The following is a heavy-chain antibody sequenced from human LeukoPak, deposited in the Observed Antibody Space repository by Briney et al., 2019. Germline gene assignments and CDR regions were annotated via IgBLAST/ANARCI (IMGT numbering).Heavy chain of an antibody. Sequence: GASVKFSCKASDYTFTSYGISWVLQAPGQGLAWVGWISTYNGNTNYGQTLQGRVTMTTDTSTSTAYMELRSLTSDDTAVYCCARWGGATTPFDYWGQGTLVTVSS. CDR3: ARWGGATTPFDY. V-gene: IGHV1-18*01. D-gene: IGHD1-26*01. CDR2: ISTYNGNT. J-gene: IGHJ4*02. CDR1: DYTFTSYG.